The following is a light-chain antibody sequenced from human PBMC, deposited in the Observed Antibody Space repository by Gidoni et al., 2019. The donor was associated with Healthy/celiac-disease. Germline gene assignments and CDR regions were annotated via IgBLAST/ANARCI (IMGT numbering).Light chain of an antibody. V-gene: IGKV3-20*01. CDR2: GAS. J-gene: IGKJ3*01. CDR1: QRVSSSY. CDR3: QQYGSSPPHT. Sequence: EIVLTQSPGTLSLSPGERATLSCRASQRVSSSYLAWYQQKPGQAPRLLSHGASSRATGIPDRFSGSWSGTDFTLTISRLEPEDFAVYYCQQYGSSPPHTFGPGTKVDIK.